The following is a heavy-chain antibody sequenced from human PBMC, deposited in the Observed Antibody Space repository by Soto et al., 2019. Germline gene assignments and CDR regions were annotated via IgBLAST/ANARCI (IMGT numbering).Heavy chain of an antibody. CDR2: ISAYNGNT. D-gene: IGHD5-12*01. Sequence: ASVKVSCKASGYTFTSYGISWVRQAPGQGLEWMGWISAYNGNTNYAQKLQGRVTMTTDTSTSTAYMELRSLRSDDTAVYYCARGGYDLMYYYYYYGMDVWGQGTTVTVSS. CDR1: GYTFTSYG. CDR3: ARGGYDLMYYYYYYGMDV. V-gene: IGHV1-18*01. J-gene: IGHJ6*02.